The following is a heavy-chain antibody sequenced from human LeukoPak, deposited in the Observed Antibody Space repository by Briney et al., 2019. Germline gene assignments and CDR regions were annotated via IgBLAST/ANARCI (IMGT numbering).Heavy chain of an antibody. D-gene: IGHD5-24*01. Sequence: SETLSLTCTVSGASINTYYWSWLRQPPGKGLEWIGYIYYTGSSNYNPSLKSRVTISLDTSKNQFSLKLSSVTAADTAMYYCARGRDGYSDWGQGAMVTVSS. CDR2: IYYTGSS. V-gene: IGHV4-59*01. CDR1: GASINTYY. J-gene: IGHJ3*01. CDR3: ARGRDGYSD.